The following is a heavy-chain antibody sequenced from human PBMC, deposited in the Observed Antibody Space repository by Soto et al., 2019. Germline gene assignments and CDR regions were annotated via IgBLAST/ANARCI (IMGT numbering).Heavy chain of an antibody. D-gene: IGHD5-18*01. Sequence: SETLSLTCTVSGGSISSGGYSWSWIRQPPGKGLEWIGYIYHSGSTYYNPSLKSRVTISVDRSKNQFSLKLSSVTAAETAVYYCERVSFFEMDTIPVFDYWGQGTLVTVSS. J-gene: IGHJ4*02. CDR3: ERVSFFEMDTIPVFDY. V-gene: IGHV4-30-2*01. CDR1: GGSISSGGYS. CDR2: IYHSGST.